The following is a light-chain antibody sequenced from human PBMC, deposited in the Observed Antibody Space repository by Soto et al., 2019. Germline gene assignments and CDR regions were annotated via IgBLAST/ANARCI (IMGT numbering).Light chain of an antibody. CDR3: QVWDSGPDHVV. CDR1: NLGSKS. Sequence: SYELTQPPSVSVAPGQTARMTCGGNNLGSKSVHWYQQKPGQAPVLVVYDDGDRPSGIPERFSGSNSGHSATLTISRVEAGDEADYYCQVWDSGPDHVVFGGGTKLTVL. CDR2: DDG. J-gene: IGLJ2*01. V-gene: IGLV3-21*02.